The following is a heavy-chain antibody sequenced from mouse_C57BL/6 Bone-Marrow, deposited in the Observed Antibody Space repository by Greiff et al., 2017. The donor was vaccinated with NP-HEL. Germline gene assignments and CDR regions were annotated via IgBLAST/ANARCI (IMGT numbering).Heavy chain of an antibody. CDR1: GFNIKNTY. V-gene: IGHV14-3*01. Sequence: EVMLVESVAELVRPGASVKLSCTASGFNIKNTYMHWVKQRPEQGLEWIGRIDPANGNTKYAPKFQGKATITADTSSNTAYLQLSSLTSEDTAIYYCARLGDYYGSRKAMDYWGQGTSVTVSS. CDR2: IDPANGNT. D-gene: IGHD1-1*01. J-gene: IGHJ4*01. CDR3: ARLGDYYGSRKAMDY.